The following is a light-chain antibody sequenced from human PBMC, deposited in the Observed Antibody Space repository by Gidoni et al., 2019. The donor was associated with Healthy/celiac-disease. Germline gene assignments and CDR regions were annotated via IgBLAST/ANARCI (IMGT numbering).Light chain of an antibody. CDR2: SAS. CDR1: QGISSY. Sequence: ITCRVSQGISSYLKWYRQKPGKVPKHLLYSASNLQAVVPSLFSGSGSGTDFTLTISSLQPEYVATYYGQRTYYAWTFGQGTKVEIK. J-gene: IGKJ1*01. V-gene: IGKV1-27*01. CDR3: QRTYYAWT.